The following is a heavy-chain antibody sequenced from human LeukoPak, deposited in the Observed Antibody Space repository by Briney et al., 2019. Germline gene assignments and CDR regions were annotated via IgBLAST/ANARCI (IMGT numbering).Heavy chain of an antibody. V-gene: IGHV3-33*01. D-gene: IGHD5-18*01. CDR1: GFTFSSYG. CDR3: ARGYSYGSRMSGFDY. Sequence: GGSLRLSCAASGFTFSSYGMHWVRQAPGKGLEWVAVIWYDGSNKYYADSVKGRFTISRDNSKNTLYLQMNSLRAEDTAVYYCARGYSYGSRMSGFDYWGQGTLVTVSS. CDR2: IWYDGSNK. J-gene: IGHJ4*02.